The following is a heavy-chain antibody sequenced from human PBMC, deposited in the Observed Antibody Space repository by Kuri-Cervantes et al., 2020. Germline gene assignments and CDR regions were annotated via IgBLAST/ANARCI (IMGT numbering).Heavy chain of an antibody. D-gene: IGHD3-16*01. CDR2: IKSKTDGGTT. V-gene: IGHV3-15*01. CDR1: GFTFSNAW. J-gene: IGHJ6*03. CDR3: TSVWGYDDIYYMDV. Sequence: GESLKISCAASGFTFSNAWMSWVRQAPGKGLEWVGRIKSKTDGGTTDYAAPVKGRFTISRDDSKNTLYLQMNSLKTEDTAVYYCTSVWGYDDIYYMDVWGKGTTVTVSS.